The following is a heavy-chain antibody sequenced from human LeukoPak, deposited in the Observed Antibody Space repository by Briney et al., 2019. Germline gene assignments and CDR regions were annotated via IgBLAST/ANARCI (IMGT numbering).Heavy chain of an antibody. V-gene: IGHV4-39*01. CDR1: GGSISSSTYS. J-gene: IGHJ4*02. CDR2: IYYSGST. D-gene: IGHD5-24*01. CDR3: ARLGNGYNRYYFEY. Sequence: SETLSLTCTVFGGSISSSTYSWGWIRQPPGKGLEWIGNIYYSGSTDYNPSLKSRVLIFVDTSKNQFSLKLRSVPAADTAVYYCARLGNGYNRYYFEYWGQGTLVTVSS.